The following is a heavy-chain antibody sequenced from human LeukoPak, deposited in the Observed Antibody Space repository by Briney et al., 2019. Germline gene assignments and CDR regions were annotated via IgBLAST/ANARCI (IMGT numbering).Heavy chain of an antibody. CDR2: ISGSGGST. CDR1: GFTFSSYA. CDR3: AEARYDSSGYYYAPLDY. V-gene: IGHV3-23*01. Sequence: GGSLRLSCAASGFTFSSYAMSWVRQAPGKGLEWVSAISGSGGSTYYADSVKGRFTISRDNSKNTLYLQMNSLRAEDTAVYYCAEARYDSSGYYYAPLDYWGQGTLVTVSS. J-gene: IGHJ4*02. D-gene: IGHD3-22*01.